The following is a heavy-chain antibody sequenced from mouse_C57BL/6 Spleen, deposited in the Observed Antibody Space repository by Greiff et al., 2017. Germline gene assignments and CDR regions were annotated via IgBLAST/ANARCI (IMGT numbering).Heavy chain of an antibody. Sequence: VQLQQSGAELVKPGASVKISCKASGYAFSSYWMNWVKQRPGKGLGWIGQIYPGDGDTNYNGKFKGKATLTADKSSSTAYMQLSSLTSEDSAVYFCAREGHYGNPDYWGQGTTLTVSS. CDR1: GYAFSSYW. CDR3: AREGHYGNPDY. J-gene: IGHJ2*01. CDR2: IYPGDGDT. V-gene: IGHV1-80*01. D-gene: IGHD1-1*01.